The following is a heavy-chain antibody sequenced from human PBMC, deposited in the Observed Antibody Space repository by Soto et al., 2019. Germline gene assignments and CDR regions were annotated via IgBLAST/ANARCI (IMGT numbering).Heavy chain of an antibody. J-gene: IGHJ2*01. D-gene: IGHD6-6*01. CDR1: QFTFSYYA. CDR2: ISGAGGST. CDR3: AKGRPPFDL. V-gene: IGHV3-23*01. Sequence: EVQLLESGGGLVQPGGSLRLSCAASQFTFSYYAMGWVRQAPGKGLEWVSLISGAGGSTNYADSVKGRFAISRDNSENTLYLQMKSLSAEDTAVYFCAKGRPPFDLWGRGTLVIVSP.